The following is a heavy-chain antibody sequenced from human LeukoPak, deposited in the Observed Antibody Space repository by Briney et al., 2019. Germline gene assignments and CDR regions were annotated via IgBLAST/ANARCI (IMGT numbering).Heavy chain of an antibody. Sequence: GASVKVSCKTSGYTFTNYGISWVRQAPGQGLEWMGWISAYNGNTNYEQKFQGRVTITRNTSISTAYMELSSLRSEDTAVYYCARGDGYSYGSLNYYYYMDVWGKGTTVTVSS. CDR2: ISAYNGNT. J-gene: IGHJ6*03. CDR3: ARGDGYSYGSLNYYYYMDV. D-gene: IGHD5-18*01. CDR1: GYTFTNYG. V-gene: IGHV1-18*01.